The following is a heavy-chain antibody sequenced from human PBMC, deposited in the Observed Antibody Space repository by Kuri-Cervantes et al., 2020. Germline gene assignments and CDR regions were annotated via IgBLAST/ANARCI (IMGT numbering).Heavy chain of an antibody. V-gene: IGHV3-13*01. J-gene: IGHJ2*01. CDR2: IGTAGDT. CDR1: GFTFSSYD. CDR3: ARPRADWYFDL. Sequence: GESLKISCAASGFTFSSYDMHWVRQATGKGLEWVSAIGTAGDTYYPGSVKGRFTISRENAKNSLYLQMNSLRAGDTAVYYCARPRADWYFDLWGRGTLVTVSS.